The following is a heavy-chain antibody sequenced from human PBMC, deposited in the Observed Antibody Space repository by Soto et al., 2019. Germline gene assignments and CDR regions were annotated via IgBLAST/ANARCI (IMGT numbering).Heavy chain of an antibody. CDR1: GYSFTSLD. CDR3: ARHNYEEQFDY. CDR2: TNIGKDTK. J-gene: IGHJ4*02. Sequence: QVQLVQSGAEIKKPGASVKISCKASGYSFTSLDIHWVRQAPGQGLEWLGATNIGKDTKQYSQKLQGRVTISTDTSATTVFLELTSLGSEDTSYYYCARHNYEEQFDYWGQGTLVIVSS. V-gene: IGHV1-3*04. D-gene: IGHD3-3*01.